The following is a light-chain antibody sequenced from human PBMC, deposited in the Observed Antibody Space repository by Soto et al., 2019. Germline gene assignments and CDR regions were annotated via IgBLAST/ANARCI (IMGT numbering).Light chain of an antibody. Sequence: QSELTQPASASGAPGQSITISCTGTGSDVGSYNLVSWYQQHPGKAPKLMIYEVSKRPSGVSNRFSGSKSGNTASLTISGLQAEDEAEYYCCSYAGSSTPYVFGTGTKVTVL. CDR2: EVS. CDR3: CSYAGSSTPYV. J-gene: IGLJ1*01. CDR1: GSDVGSYNL. V-gene: IGLV2-23*02.